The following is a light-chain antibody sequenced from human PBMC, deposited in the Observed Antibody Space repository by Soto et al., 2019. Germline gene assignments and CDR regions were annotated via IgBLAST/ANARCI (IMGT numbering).Light chain of an antibody. CDR3: QQYYSTPET. V-gene: IGKV4-1*01. Sequence: DIVMTQSPDSLAVSLGERATINCKSSQSVLYSSNNKNYLAWYQQKPGQPPKLLIYWASTRESGVPDRFSGSGSGTDFSPPISSLQAEDVAVYYCQQYYSTPETFGQGTKLEIK. J-gene: IGKJ2*01. CDR1: QSVLYSSNNKNY. CDR2: WAS.